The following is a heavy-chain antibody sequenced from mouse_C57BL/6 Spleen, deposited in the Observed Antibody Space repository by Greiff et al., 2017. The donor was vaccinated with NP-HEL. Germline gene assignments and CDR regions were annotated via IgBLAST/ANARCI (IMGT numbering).Heavy chain of an antibody. D-gene: IGHD2-3*01. CDR3: AKNRGDGYYLFDY. CDR1: GFSLTSYG. J-gene: IGHJ2*01. Sequence: VQLQESGPGLVQPSQSLSITCTVSGFSLTSYGVHWVRQSPGKGLEWLGVIWRGGSTDYNAAFMSRLSITKDNSKSQVFFKMNSLQADDTAIYYCAKNRGDGYYLFDYWGQGTTLTVSS. CDR2: IWRGGST. V-gene: IGHV2-5*01.